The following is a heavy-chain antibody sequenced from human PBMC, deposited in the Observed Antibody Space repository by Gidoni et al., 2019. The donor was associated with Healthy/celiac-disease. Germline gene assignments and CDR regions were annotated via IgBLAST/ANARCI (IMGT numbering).Heavy chain of an antibody. J-gene: IGHJ6*02. CDR1: GGTFSSYA. CDR3: ARDYNGIAAARYYYGMDV. V-gene: IGHV1-69*01. CDR2: IIPIFGTA. Sequence: QVQLVQSGAEVTTPGSSVKVSCKASGGTFSSYAISWVRQAPGQGLEWMGGIIPIFGTANYAQKFQGRGTITADESTSTAYMELSSLRSEDTAVYYCARDYNGIAAARYYYGMDVWGQGTTVTVSS. D-gene: IGHD6-13*01.